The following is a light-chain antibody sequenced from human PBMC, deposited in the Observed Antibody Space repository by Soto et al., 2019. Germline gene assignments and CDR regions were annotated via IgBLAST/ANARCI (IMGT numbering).Light chain of an antibody. CDR3: QQYYSYPYT. J-gene: IGKJ2*01. Sequence: AIRMTQSPSSFSASTGDRVTITCRASQGISSYLAWYQQKPGKAPKLLIYAASNLQSGVPSRFSGSGSGTDFTLTISCLQSEDFATYYCQQYYSYPYTFGQGTNLEIK. CDR1: QGISSY. V-gene: IGKV1-8*01. CDR2: AAS.